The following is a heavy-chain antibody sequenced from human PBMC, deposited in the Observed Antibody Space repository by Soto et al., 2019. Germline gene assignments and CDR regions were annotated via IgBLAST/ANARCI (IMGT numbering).Heavy chain of an antibody. V-gene: IGHV4-59*01. D-gene: IGHD6-13*01. CDR2: IYYSGST. J-gene: IGHJ6*02. CDR1: GGNISSYY. CDR3: ASSDIAATGFYYYGMDV. Sequence: ASETLSLTCTVSGGNISSYYWSWIRQPPGKGLEWIGYIYYSGSTNYNPSLKSRVTISVDTSKNQFSLKLSSVTAADTAVYYCASSDIAATGFYYYGMDVWGRGTTVTVSS.